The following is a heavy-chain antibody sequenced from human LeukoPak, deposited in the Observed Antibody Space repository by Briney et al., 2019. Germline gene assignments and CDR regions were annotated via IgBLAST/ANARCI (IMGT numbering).Heavy chain of an antibody. CDR2: ISTSGTYR. J-gene: IGHJ6*03. CDR3: ARDLSGLTRGVTRPGYHYMDV. CDR1: GFTLTSYS. D-gene: IGHD4-23*01. Sequence: GGSLRLSCAASGFTLTSYSVNWVRQAPGKGLEWVSYISTSGTYRYYADSINGRFTVSRDDAENSVSLQMSSLGDEDTATYYCARDLSGLTRGVTRPGYHYMDVWGRGTTVVVSS. V-gene: IGHV3-21*04.